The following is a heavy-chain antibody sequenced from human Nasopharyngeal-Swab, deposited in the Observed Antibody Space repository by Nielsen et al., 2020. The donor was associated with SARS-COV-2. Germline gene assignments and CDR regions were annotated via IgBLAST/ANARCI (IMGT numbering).Heavy chain of an antibody. CDR2: ISGSSGST. J-gene: IGHJ4*02. CDR1: GFTLSSYA. CDR3: AKDLGVESPLWFDY. V-gene: IGHV3-23*01. D-gene: IGHD4-23*01. Sequence: GESLKISCTASGFTLSSYAMSWVRQAPGKGLEWVSEISGSSGSTYYAESVKGRFTISRDNSKNTLYLQMSSLRAEDTAIYYCAKDLGVESPLWFDYWGQGTLLTVSS.